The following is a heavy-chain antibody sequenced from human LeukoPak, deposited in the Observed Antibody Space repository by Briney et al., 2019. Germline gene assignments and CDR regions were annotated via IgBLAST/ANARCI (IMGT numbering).Heavy chain of an antibody. CDR1: GFTFSSYS. CDR3: AKDPLNYYDSSGYPYYFDY. Sequence: PGGSLRLSCAASGFTFSSYSMNWVRQAPGKGLEWVSAISGSGGSTYYADSVKGRFTISRDNSKNTLYLQMNSLRAEDTAVYYCAKDPLNYYDSSGYPYYFDYWGQGTLVTVSS. D-gene: IGHD3-22*01. V-gene: IGHV3-23*01. CDR2: ISGSGGST. J-gene: IGHJ4*02.